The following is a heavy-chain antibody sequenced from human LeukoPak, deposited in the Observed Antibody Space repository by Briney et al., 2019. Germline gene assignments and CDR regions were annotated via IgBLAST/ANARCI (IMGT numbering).Heavy chain of an antibody. D-gene: IGHD4-11*01. V-gene: IGHV1-2*02. CDR3: ARDVLRLQNPLWD. CDR1: GYTFTGYY. Sequence: ASVKVSCKASGYTFTGYYMHWVRQAPGQGLEWMGWINPNSGGTNYAQKFQGRVTMTRDTSISTAYMELSRLRSDDTAVYYCARDVLRLQNPLWDWGQGTLVTVSS. J-gene: IGHJ4*02. CDR2: INPNSGGT.